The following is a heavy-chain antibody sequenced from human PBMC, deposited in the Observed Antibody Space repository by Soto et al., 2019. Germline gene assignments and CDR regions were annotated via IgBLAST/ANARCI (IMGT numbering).Heavy chain of an antibody. CDR1: GGTFSSYA. Sequence: GASVKVSCKASGGTFSSYAISWVRQAPGQGLEWMGGIIPIFGTANYAQKFQGRVTITADESTSTAYMELSSLGSEDTAVYYCATHELRTSTTRDDYAMDVWGQGTMVTVSS. CDR2: IIPIFGTA. V-gene: IGHV1-69*13. J-gene: IGHJ6*02. D-gene: IGHD2-2*01. CDR3: ATHELRTSTTRDDYAMDV.